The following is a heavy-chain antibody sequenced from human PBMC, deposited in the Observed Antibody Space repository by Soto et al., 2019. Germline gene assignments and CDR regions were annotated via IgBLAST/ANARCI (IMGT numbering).Heavy chain of an antibody. CDR1: GFTFSSYA. D-gene: IGHD3-10*01. J-gene: IGHJ6*02. Sequence: GGSLRLSCAASGFTFSSYAMSWVRQAPGKGLEWVSAISGSGGSTYYADSVKGRFTISRDNSKNTLYLQMNSLRAEDTAVYYCAKGNGSGIGYYYYGMDVWGQGTTVTVSS. CDR2: ISGSGGST. CDR3: AKGNGSGIGYYYYGMDV. V-gene: IGHV3-23*01.